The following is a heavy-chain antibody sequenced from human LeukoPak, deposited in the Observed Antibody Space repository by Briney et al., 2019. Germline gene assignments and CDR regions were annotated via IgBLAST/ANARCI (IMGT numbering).Heavy chain of an antibody. CDR1: GFTFSSYA. CDR3: ARDSGEYCSGGSCYHFDY. V-gene: IGHV3-64*01. Sequence: GGSLRLSCAASGFTFSSYAMRWVRQAPGKGLEYVSAISSNGGSTYYANSVKGRFTISRDNSKNTLYLQMGSLRAEDMAVYYCARDSGEYCSGGSCYHFDYWGQGTLVTVSS. J-gene: IGHJ4*02. CDR2: ISSNGGST. D-gene: IGHD2-15*01.